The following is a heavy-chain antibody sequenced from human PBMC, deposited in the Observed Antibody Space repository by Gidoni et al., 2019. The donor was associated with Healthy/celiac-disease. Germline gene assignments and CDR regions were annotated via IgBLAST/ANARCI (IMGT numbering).Heavy chain of an antibody. CDR3: ARDPRPMIPLYYFDY. CDR2: IIPIFATT. CDR1: GGTFSSYA. J-gene: IGHJ4*02. V-gene: IGHV1-69*01. D-gene: IGHD3-22*01. Sequence: QVQLVQSGAEVKKPESSVKVSCKASGGTFSSYAISWVRQAPGQGLEWMGGIIPIFATTNYAQKFQGRVTITADESTSTVYMELSSLRSEDTAVYYCARDPRPMIPLYYFDYWGQGTLVTVSS.